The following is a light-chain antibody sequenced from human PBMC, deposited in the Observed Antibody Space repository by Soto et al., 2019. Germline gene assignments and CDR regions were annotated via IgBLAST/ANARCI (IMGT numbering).Light chain of an antibody. CDR2: GAS. CDR3: QQYGGSRWT. CDR1: QSVSSTY. J-gene: IGKJ1*01. V-gene: IGKV3-20*01. Sequence: EIVLTQSPGTLSLSPGERATLSCRASQSVSSTYLAWYQQKPGQAPRLLIYGASNRATGIPDRFSGSGSGTDFTLTISGLEPEDCAVYYCQQYGGSRWTFGQGTRVDI.